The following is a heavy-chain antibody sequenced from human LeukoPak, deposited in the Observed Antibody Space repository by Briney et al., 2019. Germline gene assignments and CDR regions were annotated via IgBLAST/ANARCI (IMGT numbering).Heavy chain of an antibody. V-gene: IGHV3-30*02. D-gene: IGHD5-24*01. J-gene: IGHJ4*02. CDR2: IRYDGSNK. CDR1: GFTFSSYG. Sequence: TGGSLRLSCAASGFTFSSYGMHWVRQAPGKGLEWVAFIRYDGSNKYYADSVKGRFTISRDNSKNTLYLQMNSLRAEDTAVYYCAKDKGMATTHVYFDYWGQGTLVTVSS. CDR3: AKDKGMATTHVYFDY.